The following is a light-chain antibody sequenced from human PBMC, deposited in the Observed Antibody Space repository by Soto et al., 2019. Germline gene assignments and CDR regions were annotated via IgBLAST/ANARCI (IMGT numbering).Light chain of an antibody. CDR1: STDIGSYNL. CDR2: ETT. V-gene: IGLV2-14*02. CDR3: GSHRRGNRFI. J-gene: IGLJ2*01. Sequence: QSALTQPASVSGSPGQSGTIFCTGTSTDIGSYNLVSWYQQPPGKAPRLLIYETTKRPSGVSNRFSGSKSGNAASLTISGLQAEDEAEYNCGSHRRGNRFIFGGGTKLTVL.